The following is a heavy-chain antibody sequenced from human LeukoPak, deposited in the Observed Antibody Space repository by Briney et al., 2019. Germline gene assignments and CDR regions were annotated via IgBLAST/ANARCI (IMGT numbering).Heavy chain of an antibody. D-gene: IGHD6-6*01. V-gene: IGHV4-4*08. CDR1: GGPISSDY. CDR2: IYTSGST. CDR3: AREGVEYSSSSWFDP. J-gene: IGHJ5*02. Sequence: SETLSLTCTVSGGPISSDYWSWIRQPPGKGLEWIGRIYTSGSTNYNPSLKSRVTISVDMSKNQFSLKMSFVTAADTAVYYCAREGVEYSSSSWFDPWGQGILVTVSS.